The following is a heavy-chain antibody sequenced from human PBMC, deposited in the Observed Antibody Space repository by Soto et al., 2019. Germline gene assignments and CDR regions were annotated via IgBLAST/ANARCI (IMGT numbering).Heavy chain of an antibody. CDR1: GYTFTSYG. CDR2: IGAYNGNT. D-gene: IGHD3-22*01. J-gene: IGHJ4*02. V-gene: IGHV1-18*01. Sequence: ASVKVSCKASGYTFTSYGISWVRQAPGQGLEWMGWIGAYNGNTNYAQKLQGRVTMTTDTSTSTAYMELRSLRSDDTAVYYCARDFYYYDSSGYYFVFDYWGQGTLVTVSS. CDR3: ARDFYYYDSSGYYFVFDY.